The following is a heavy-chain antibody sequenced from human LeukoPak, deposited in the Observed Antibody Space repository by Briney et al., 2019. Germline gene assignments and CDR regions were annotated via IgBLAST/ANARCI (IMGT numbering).Heavy chain of an antibody. Sequence: GGSLRLSCAASGFTFSSYGMRWVRQAPGKGLEWVAVIWYDGSNKYYADSVKGRFTISRDNSKNTLYLQMYSLRAEDTAVYYCARGVGIAVAGTLFDYWGQGTLVTVSS. CDR2: IWYDGSNK. CDR1: GFTFSSYG. CDR3: ARGVGIAVAGTLFDY. V-gene: IGHV3-33*01. J-gene: IGHJ4*02. D-gene: IGHD6-19*01.